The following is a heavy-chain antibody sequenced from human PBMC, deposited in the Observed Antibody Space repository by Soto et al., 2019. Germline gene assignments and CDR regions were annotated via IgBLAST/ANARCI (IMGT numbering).Heavy chain of an antibody. Sequence: ASVKVSCKASGGTLSSYAISWVRQAPGQGLEWMGGIIPIFGTANYAQKFQGRVTITADESTSTAYMELSSLRSEDTAVYHCARIDYGGNSKQNKFDYWGQGTLVTVSS. D-gene: IGHD4-17*01. CDR1: GGTLSSYA. V-gene: IGHV1-69*13. J-gene: IGHJ4*02. CDR2: IIPIFGTA. CDR3: ARIDYGGNSKQNKFDY.